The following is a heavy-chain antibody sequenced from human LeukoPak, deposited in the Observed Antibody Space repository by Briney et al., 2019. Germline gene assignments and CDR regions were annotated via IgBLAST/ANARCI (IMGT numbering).Heavy chain of an antibody. Sequence: ASVKVSCKASGYTFTGYYMHWVRQAPGQGLEWMGWINPNSGGTNYAQKFQGRVTMTRDTSISTAYMELSRLRSDDTAVYYCARVPSYCSGGSCYSGWNWFDHWGQGTLVTVSS. J-gene: IGHJ5*02. CDR1: GYTFTGYY. V-gene: IGHV1-2*02. CDR3: ARVPSYCSGGSCYSGWNWFDH. CDR2: INPNSGGT. D-gene: IGHD2-15*01.